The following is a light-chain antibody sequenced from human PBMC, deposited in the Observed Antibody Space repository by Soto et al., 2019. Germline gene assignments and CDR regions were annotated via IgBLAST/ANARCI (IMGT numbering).Light chain of an antibody. J-gene: IGLJ1*01. Sequence: QSVLTQPPSASGTPGQRVTISCSGSSSNIGSNYVYWYQQLPGTAPKLLIYRNNQRPSGVPDRFSGSKSGTSVSLAITGLRSEDEADYYCAAWDDSLSGLYGFRTGTKLTVL. CDR1: SSNIGSNY. CDR3: AAWDDSLSGLYG. CDR2: RNN. V-gene: IGLV1-47*01.